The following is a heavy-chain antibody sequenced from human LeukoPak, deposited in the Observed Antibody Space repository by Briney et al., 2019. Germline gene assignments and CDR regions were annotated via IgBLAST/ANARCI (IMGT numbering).Heavy chain of an antibody. Sequence: SQTLSLTCTVSGGSISSGSYYWSWIRQPAGKRLEWIGRIYTSGSTNYNPSLKSRVTISVDTSKNQFSLKLSPVAAADTAVYYCARVLRYFDWRGDGMDVWGQGTTVTVSS. V-gene: IGHV4-61*02. D-gene: IGHD3-9*01. CDR2: IYTSGST. CDR1: GGSISSGSYY. CDR3: ARVLRYFDWRGDGMDV. J-gene: IGHJ6*02.